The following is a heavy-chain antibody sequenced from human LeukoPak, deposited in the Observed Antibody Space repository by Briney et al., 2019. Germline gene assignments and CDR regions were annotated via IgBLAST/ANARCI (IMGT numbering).Heavy chain of an antibody. CDR1: GGSISSSSYY. V-gene: IGHV4-39*01. Sequence: PSETLSLTCTVSGGSISSSSYYWGWIRQPPGKGLEWLGSIYYSGSTYYNPSLKSRVTISVDTSKNQFSLKLSSVTAADTAVYYCARLDCSSTSCPAPYYYYYMDVWGKGTTVTVSS. CDR3: ARLDCSSTSCPAPYYYYYMDV. D-gene: IGHD2-2*01. J-gene: IGHJ6*03. CDR2: IYYSGST.